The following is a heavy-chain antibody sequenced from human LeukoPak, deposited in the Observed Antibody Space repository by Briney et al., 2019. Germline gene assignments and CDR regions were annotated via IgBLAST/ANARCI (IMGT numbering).Heavy chain of an antibody. V-gene: IGHV3-48*02. CDR1: GFTFSSYS. J-gene: IGHJ4*02. D-gene: IGHD6-13*01. CDR3: ARDQLSSSSWYEWWIDY. CDR2: ISSSGSTL. Sequence: GVSLRLSCAASGFTFSSYSMNWVRQAPGKGLEWVSYISSSGSTLHYADSVKGRFTISRDSAKSSLYLQLNSLRDEDTAVYYCARDQLSSSSWYEWWIDYWGQGTLVTVSS.